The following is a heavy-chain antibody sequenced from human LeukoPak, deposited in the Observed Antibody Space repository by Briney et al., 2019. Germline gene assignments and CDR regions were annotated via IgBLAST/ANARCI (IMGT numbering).Heavy chain of an antibody. Sequence: GGSLRLSCAASGFTFSDYYMSWIRQAPGKGLEWVSYISSSGSTIYYADSVKGRFTISRDNAKNSLYLRMNSLRAEDTAVYYCARDSKGLDYDSSGYYHGDYYYGMDVWGQGTTVTVSS. CDR1: GFTFSDYY. D-gene: IGHD3-22*01. CDR2: ISSSGSTI. CDR3: ARDSKGLDYDSSGYYHGDYYYGMDV. J-gene: IGHJ6*02. V-gene: IGHV3-11*04.